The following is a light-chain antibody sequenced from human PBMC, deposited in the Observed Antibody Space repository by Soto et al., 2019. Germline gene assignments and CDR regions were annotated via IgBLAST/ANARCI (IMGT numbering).Light chain of an antibody. CDR2: GAS. Sequence: EVVLTQSPGTLSLSPGERATLSCRASQAVSIILLAWYQQKPGQAPRLLIYGASSRATGIPDRFSGSGSGTDFTLTVSILAPEDFAVYDCQQHGISPIVGGGHKVEIK. V-gene: IGKV3-20*01. CDR1: QAVSIIL. J-gene: IGKJ4*01. CDR3: QQHGISPI.